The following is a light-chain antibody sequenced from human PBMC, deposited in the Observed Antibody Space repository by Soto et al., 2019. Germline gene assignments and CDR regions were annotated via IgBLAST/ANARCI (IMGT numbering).Light chain of an antibody. V-gene: IGKV3-15*01. J-gene: IGKJ1*01. Sequence: EIVMTQSPATLSVSPGERATLSCRASQSVNSNLAWYQQKPGQAPSLLIYGASTRATGVPARFSGSGSGTEFTLTISRLEPEDFAVYYCQQYASSLTFGQGTKVEI. CDR2: GAS. CDR3: QQYASSLT. CDR1: QSVNSN.